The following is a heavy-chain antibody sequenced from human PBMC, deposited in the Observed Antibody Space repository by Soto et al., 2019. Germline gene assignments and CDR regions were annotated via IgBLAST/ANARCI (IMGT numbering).Heavy chain of an antibody. Sequence: GGSLRLSCAASGFTFSSYGMHWVRQAPGKGLEWVAVIWYDGSNKYYADSVKGRFTISRDNSKNTLYLQMNSLRAEDTAVYYCARGAIWFGVTNFDYWGQGTLVTVSS. D-gene: IGHD3-10*01. V-gene: IGHV3-33*01. CDR1: GFTFSSYG. CDR2: IWYDGSNK. J-gene: IGHJ4*02. CDR3: ARGAIWFGVTNFDY.